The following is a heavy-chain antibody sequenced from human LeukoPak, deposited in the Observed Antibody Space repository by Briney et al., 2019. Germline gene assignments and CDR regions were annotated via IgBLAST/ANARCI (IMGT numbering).Heavy chain of an antibody. Sequence: SETLSLTRAVYGGSFSGYYWSWIRQPPGKGLEWIGEINHSGSTNYNPSLKSRVTISVDTSKNQFSLKLSSVTAADTAVYYCASLGSSGFYFDYWGQGTLVTVSS. CDR1: GGSFSGYY. D-gene: IGHD3-22*01. CDR2: INHSGST. J-gene: IGHJ4*02. CDR3: ASLGSSGFYFDY. V-gene: IGHV4-34*01.